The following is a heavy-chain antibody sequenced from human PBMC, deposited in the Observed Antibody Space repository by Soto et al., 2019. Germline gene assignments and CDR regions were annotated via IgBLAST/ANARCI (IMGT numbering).Heavy chain of an antibody. D-gene: IGHD6-13*01. CDR3: ARDGLAAAGMDWFDP. V-gene: IGHV1-69*06. J-gene: IGHJ5*02. CDR2: IIPIFGTA. CDR1: GGTFSSYA. Sequence: SVKVSCKASGGTFSSYAISWVRQAPGQGLEWMGGIIPIFGTANYAQKFRGRVTITADKSTSTAYMELSSLRSEDTAVYYCARDGLAAAGMDWFDPWGQGTLVTVSS.